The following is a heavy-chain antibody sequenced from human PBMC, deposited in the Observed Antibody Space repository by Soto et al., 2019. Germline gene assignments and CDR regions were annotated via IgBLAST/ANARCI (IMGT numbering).Heavy chain of an antibody. CDR1: GFSISSYY. CDR2: IYHSGST. D-gene: IGHD3-10*01. CDR3: ARVPGP. V-gene: IGHV4-59*12. J-gene: IGHJ5*02. Sequence: SETLSLTCTVSGFSISSYYWSWIRQPPGKGLEWIGYIYHSGSTYYNPSLKSRVTISVDRSKNQFSLKLSSVTAADTAVYYCARVPGPWGQGTLVTVSS.